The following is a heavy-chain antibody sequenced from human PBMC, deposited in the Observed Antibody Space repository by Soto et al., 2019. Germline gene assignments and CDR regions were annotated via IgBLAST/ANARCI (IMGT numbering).Heavy chain of an antibody. CDR3: AKWRGYCIGGSCYSGYYGMDV. CDR1: GFTFDTYA. J-gene: IGHJ6*02. D-gene: IGHD2-15*01. V-gene: IGHV3-23*01. Sequence: HPGGSLRLSCAASGFTFDTYAMSWVRQAPGKGLEWVSAISASGGSTYYADSVKGRFTISRDNSNNTLDLQLKSLRAEDTAVYYCAKWRGYCIGGSCYSGYYGMDVWGQGTTVTVSS. CDR2: ISASGGST.